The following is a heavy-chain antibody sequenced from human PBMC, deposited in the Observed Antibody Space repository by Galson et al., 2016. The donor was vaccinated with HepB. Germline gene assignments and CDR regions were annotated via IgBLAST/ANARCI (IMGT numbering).Heavy chain of an antibody. CDR3: TREDSSRYCYYGMDV. CDR2: IKKDGSEI. V-gene: IGHV3-7*04. Sequence: SLRLSCAASGFSLGNYWMNWARQAPGKGLEWVANIKKDGSEINYVDSVKGRFTISRDNAKNSLFLQMNTLRVEDTAVYYCTREDSSRYCYYGMDVWGQGTTVTVSS. D-gene: IGHD6-13*01. CDR1: GFSLGNYW. J-gene: IGHJ6*02.